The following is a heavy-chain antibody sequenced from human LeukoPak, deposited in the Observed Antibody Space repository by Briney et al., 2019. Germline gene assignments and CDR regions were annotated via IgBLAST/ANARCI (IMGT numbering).Heavy chain of an antibody. CDR3: ARYYGSSTSWRSYYYGMDV. D-gene: IGHD2-2*01. Sequence: KPGGSLRLSCAASGFTFSSYSVNWVRQAPGKGLEWVSSISSSSSYIYYADSVKGRFTISRDNAKNSLYLQMNSLRAEDTAVYYCARYYGSSTSWRSYYYGMDVWGQGTTVTVSS. CDR2: ISSSSSYI. J-gene: IGHJ6*02. V-gene: IGHV3-21*01. CDR1: GFTFSSYS.